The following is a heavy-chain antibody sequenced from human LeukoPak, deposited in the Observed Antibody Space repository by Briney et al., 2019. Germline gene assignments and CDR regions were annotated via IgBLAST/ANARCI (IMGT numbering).Heavy chain of an antibody. D-gene: IGHD5-18*01. CDR1: GGSFSGYY. V-gene: IGHV4-59*08. CDR2: IYYSGST. J-gene: IGHJ3*02. CDR3: ARLDGTASVWDAFDI. Sequence: KPSETLSLTCAVYGGSFSGYYWSWIRQPPGKGLEWIGYIYYSGSTNYNPSLKSRVTISVDTSKNQFSLKLSSVTAADTAVYYCARLDGTASVWDAFDIWGQGTMVTVSS.